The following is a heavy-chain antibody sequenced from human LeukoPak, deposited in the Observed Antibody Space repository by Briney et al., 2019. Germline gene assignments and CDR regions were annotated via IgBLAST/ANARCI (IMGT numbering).Heavy chain of an antibody. J-gene: IGHJ4*02. CDR2: ISWSGSTI. CDR3: ARACSSTSCYSDY. Sequence: PGGSLRLSCASSGFIFSSYEMNWVRQAPGKGLEGVSYISWSGSTIYYADSVKGRFTISRDNAKNSLYLQMNSLRAEDTAIYYCARACSSTSCYSDYWGQGTLVTVSS. CDR1: GFIFSSYE. V-gene: IGHV3-48*03. D-gene: IGHD2-2*01.